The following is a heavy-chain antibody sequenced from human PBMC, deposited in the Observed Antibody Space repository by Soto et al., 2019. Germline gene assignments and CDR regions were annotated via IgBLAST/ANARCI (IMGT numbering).Heavy chain of an antibody. J-gene: IGHJ6*02. CDR3: ARVEIGSNEYYYYGMDV. D-gene: IGHD1-1*01. V-gene: IGHV1-18*04. CDR2: ISAYNGNT. Sequence: QVQLVQSGAEVKKPGASVKVSCKASGYTFTSYGISWVRQAPGQGLEWMGWISAYNGNTNYAQKLQGRVTMTTDTSTSTAYMEMRSLRSDDTAVYYCARVEIGSNEYYYYGMDVWGQGTTVTVSS. CDR1: GYTFTSYG.